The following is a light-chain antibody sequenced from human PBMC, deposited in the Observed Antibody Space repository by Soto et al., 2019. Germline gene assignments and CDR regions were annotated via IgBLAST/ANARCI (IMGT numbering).Light chain of an antibody. CDR1: QSISNF. CDR2: AAS. V-gene: IGKV1-39*01. J-gene: IGKJ4*01. CDR3: QQSYSTPLT. Sequence: DIQMTQSPSSLSASVGDRVTITCRASQSISNFLNWYQQKPGKAPKLLIYAASSLQSGVPARFSGSGSGTDFTLTISSLQPEDFATYYCQQSYSTPLTFGGGTKEEIK.